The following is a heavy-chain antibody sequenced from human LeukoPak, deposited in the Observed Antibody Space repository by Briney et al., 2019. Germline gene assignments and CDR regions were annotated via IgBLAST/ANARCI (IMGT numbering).Heavy chain of an antibody. Sequence: SETLSLTCAVSPGSMDSGLYYWTWIRQPAGKGLEWIGRISNNGGTAYNPSLRSRVTITLDTSNNHLSLKVTSVTAADTAVYYCARETKDIYSPSWGLYDTYYYIDTWGKGTTVTVSS. D-gene: IGHD5/OR15-5a*01. V-gene: IGHV4-61*02. CDR2: ISNNGGT. CDR3: ARETKDIYSPSWGLYDTYYYIDT. J-gene: IGHJ6*03. CDR1: PGSMDSGLYY.